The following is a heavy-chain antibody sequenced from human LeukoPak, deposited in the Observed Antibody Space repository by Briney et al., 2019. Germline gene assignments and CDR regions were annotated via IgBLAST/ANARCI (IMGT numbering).Heavy chain of an antibody. Sequence: PGGSLRLSCAASGLSFRSYSMSWVRQAPGKGLEWVANIKRDGTEKHYVGSVEGRFTISRDNAKNSLYLQMISLRAEDTAVYYCARGPNTDYGRRYYYYMDVWGKGTTVTVSS. CDR2: IKRDGTEK. J-gene: IGHJ6*03. CDR3: ARGPNTDYGRRYYYYMDV. CDR1: GLSFRSYS. V-gene: IGHV3-7*01. D-gene: IGHD4-17*01.